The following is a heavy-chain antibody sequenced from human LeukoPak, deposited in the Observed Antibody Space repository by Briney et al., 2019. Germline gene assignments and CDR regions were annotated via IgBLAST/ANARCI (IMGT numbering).Heavy chain of an antibody. J-gene: IGHJ4*02. Sequence: PGGSLRLSCVASGFTFSSCSTNWVRQAPGKGLEWVSSISSSSSYIYYADSVKGRFTISRDNAKNSLYLQMNSLRAEDTAVYYCASDHYYGSGSFSRPSDYWGQGTLVTVSS. CDR2: ISSSSSYI. CDR3: ASDHYYGSGSFSRPSDY. CDR1: GFTFSSCS. V-gene: IGHV3-21*01. D-gene: IGHD3-10*01.